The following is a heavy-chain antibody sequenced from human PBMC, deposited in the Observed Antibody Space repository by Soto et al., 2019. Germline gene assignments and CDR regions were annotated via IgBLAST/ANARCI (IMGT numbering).Heavy chain of an antibody. D-gene: IGHD3-3*01. CDR3: ARGGGVGVAGSAAFDM. CDR2: INPATGAA. J-gene: IGHJ3*02. CDR1: GYPVTAYY. Sequence: QLHLVQSGAVVKKPGASVTVSCSASGYPVTAYYMHWVRQAPGRGLEWMGGINPATGAAKYTQTLQGRGTMTRDKSTRTIFMEVRGLTSDDTAVFYYARGGGVGVAGSAAFDMWGQGTLVTVSS. V-gene: IGHV1-2*02.